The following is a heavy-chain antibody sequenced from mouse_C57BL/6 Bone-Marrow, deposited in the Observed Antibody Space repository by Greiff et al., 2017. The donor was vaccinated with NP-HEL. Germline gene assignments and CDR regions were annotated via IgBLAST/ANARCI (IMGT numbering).Heavy chain of an antibody. CDR1: GFNIKNTY. J-gene: IGHJ4*01. V-gene: IGHV14-3*01. Sequence: EVQLQQSVAELVRPGASVKLSCTASGFNIKNTYMHWVKQRPEQGLEWIGRIDPANGNTKYAPKFQGKATITADTSSNTAYLQLSSLTSEDTAIYYRARGIDYDRRNYAMDYWGQGTSVTVSS. CDR3: ARGIDYDRRNYAMDY. D-gene: IGHD2-4*01. CDR2: IDPANGNT.